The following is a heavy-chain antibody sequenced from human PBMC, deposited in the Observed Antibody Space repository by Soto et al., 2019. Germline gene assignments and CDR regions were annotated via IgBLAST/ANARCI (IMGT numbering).Heavy chain of an antibody. CDR2: ISGSGGSK. J-gene: IGHJ4*02. CDR1: GFRFSNYA. CDR3: AKDDLSGVAARRASDY. D-gene: IGHD6-6*01. Sequence: PGGSLRLSCAASGFRFSNYAMTWVRQAPGKGLEWVPSISGSGGSKYYADSVKGRFDISRDSPKNTVFLQMNSLRAEDTAVYYCAKDDLSGVAARRASDYWGQGTLVTVSS. V-gene: IGHV3-23*01.